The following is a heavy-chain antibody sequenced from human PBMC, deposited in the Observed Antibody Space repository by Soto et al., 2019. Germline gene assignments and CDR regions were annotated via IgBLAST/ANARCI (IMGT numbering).Heavy chain of an antibody. D-gene: IGHD3-3*01. CDR1: GGSMSSYY. Sequence: SETLSLTCSVSGGSMSSYYWTWIRQPAGKGLEWIGRVYSSGGTHYNSSLKSRVTISLDTSKNQFSLRLISVTAADTAVYYGARGQRFSDWFDPWGQGTLVTVSS. CDR3: ARGQRFSDWFDP. V-gene: IGHV4-4*07. CDR2: VYSSGGT. J-gene: IGHJ5*02.